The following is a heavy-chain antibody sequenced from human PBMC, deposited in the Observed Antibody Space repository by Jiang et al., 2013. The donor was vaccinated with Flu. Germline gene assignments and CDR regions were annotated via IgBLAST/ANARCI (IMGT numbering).Heavy chain of an antibody. D-gene: IGHD6-13*01. Sequence: GIIPIFGTANYAQKFQGRVTITADESTSTAYMELSSLRSEDTAVYYCARAYIAAAGRNNWFDPWGQGTLVTVSS. CDR3: ARAYIAAAGRNNWFDP. CDR2: IIPIFGTA. J-gene: IGHJ5*02. V-gene: IGHV1-69*01.